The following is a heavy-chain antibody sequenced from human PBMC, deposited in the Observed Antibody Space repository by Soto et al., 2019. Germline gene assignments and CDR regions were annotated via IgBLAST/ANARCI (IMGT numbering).Heavy chain of an antibody. CDR1: GYSITTYW. CDR3: ATLPRTMTTVAFDX. Sequence: GEALKISCKGSGYSITTYWIGWVRQMPGKGVEWMGIIYPGDSDTKYGPSVQGQVTISAYKSIRTAYLQWSSLKASDTAMYYCATLPRTMTTVAFDXWGQGTLVTVSX. J-gene: IGHJ4*02. D-gene: IGHD4-17*01. V-gene: IGHV5-51*01. CDR2: IYPGDSDT.